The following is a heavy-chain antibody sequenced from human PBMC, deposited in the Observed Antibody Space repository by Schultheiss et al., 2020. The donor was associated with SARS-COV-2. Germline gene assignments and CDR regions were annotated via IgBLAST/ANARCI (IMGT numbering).Heavy chain of an antibody. V-gene: IGHV4-31*03. Sequence: SETLSLTCTVSGGSISSGGYYWSWIRQHPGKGLEWIGYIYYSGSTYYNPSLKSRVTISVDKSKNQFSLKLSSVTAADTAVYYCAREGGSYLADAFDIWGQGTMVTVSS. J-gene: IGHJ3*02. CDR1: GGSISSGGYY. D-gene: IGHD1-26*01. CDR3: AREGGSYLADAFDI. CDR2: IYYSGST.